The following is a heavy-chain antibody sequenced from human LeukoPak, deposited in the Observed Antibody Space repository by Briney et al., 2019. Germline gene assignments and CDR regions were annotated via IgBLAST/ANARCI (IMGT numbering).Heavy chain of an antibody. CDR2: ISSSGANT. Sequence: GGSLRLSCAASGFGFNDAAMTWVRQAPGKGLEWVSLISSSGANTYYADSVKGRFTFSRDNSKNTLFLQMNSLRAEDTAMYYCVKDIQVTYWGQGTLVTVSS. CDR1: GFGFNDAA. V-gene: IGHV3-23*01. CDR3: VKDIQVTY. D-gene: IGHD4-23*01. J-gene: IGHJ4*02.